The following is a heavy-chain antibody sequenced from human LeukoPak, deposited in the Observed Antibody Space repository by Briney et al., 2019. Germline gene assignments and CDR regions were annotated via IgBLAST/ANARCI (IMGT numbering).Heavy chain of an antibody. CDR2: ISSSGSTI. Sequence: GGSLRLSCAASGFTFSDYYMSWIRQAPGKGLEWVSYISSSGSTIYYADSVKGRFTISRDNAKNSLYLQMNSLRAEDTAVYYCARARASGYYPLNNFDYWGQGTLVTVSS. D-gene: IGHD3-22*01. V-gene: IGHV3-11*04. J-gene: IGHJ4*02. CDR3: ARARASGYYPLNNFDY. CDR1: GFTFSDYY.